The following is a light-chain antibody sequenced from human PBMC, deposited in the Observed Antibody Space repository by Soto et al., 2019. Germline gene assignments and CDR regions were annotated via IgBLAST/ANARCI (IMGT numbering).Light chain of an antibody. Sequence: AIQMTQSPSSLSASVGDRVTITCRASQGIRNDLSWYQQKTGKAPELLIYDASSLQSGVPSRFSGSGSGTDFYLTISSLQPEDFGKCYCLQDDSYPLTFGGGTKGESK. CDR3: LQDDSYPLT. V-gene: IGKV1-6*01. CDR1: QGIRND. CDR2: DAS. J-gene: IGKJ4*01.